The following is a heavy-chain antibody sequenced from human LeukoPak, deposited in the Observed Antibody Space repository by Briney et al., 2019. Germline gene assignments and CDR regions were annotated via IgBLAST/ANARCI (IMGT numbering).Heavy chain of an antibody. D-gene: IGHD4-23*01. CDR3: VVTHDYYYYMDV. CDR1: GFTFSDYY. CDR2: ISSSGSTI. J-gene: IGHJ6*03. V-gene: IGHV3-11*04. Sequence: PGGSLRLSCAASGFTFSDYYMSWIRQAPGKGLEWVSYISSSGSTIYYADSVKGRFTISRDNAKNSLYLQMNSLRAEDTAVYHCVVTHDYYYYMDVWGKGTTVTVSS.